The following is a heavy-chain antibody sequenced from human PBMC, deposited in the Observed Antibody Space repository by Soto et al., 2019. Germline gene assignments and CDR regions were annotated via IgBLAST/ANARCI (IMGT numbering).Heavy chain of an antibody. J-gene: IGHJ6*03. CDR3: ARCLILWYGELSRRVDYYFYVDV. CDR1: GGSFSGYY. Sequence: QVQLQQWGAGLLKPSETLSLTCAVYGGSFSGYYWSWMRQPPGKGLEWIGEINESGSTKYNPSLKCGVTISVDTTKNQFPPKLSAVTAAHKAVYYCARCLILWYGELSRRVDYYFYVDVWGKGPTVTVSS. D-gene: IGHD3-10*01. V-gene: IGHV4-34*01. CDR2: INESGST.